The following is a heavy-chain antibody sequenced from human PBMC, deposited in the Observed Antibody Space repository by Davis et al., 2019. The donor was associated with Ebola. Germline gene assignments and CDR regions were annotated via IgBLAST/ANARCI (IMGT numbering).Heavy chain of an antibody. CDR3: ANEAVGQWLSYYFDY. V-gene: IGHV3-7*01. CDR1: GFTFSSYG. D-gene: IGHD5-12*01. Sequence: GESLKISCAASGFTFSSYGMHWVRQAPGKGLEWVANIKQDGSEKYYVDSVKGRFTISRDNAKNSLYLQMNSLRAEDTAVYYCANEAVGQWLSYYFDYWGQGTLVTVSS. J-gene: IGHJ4*02. CDR2: IKQDGSEK.